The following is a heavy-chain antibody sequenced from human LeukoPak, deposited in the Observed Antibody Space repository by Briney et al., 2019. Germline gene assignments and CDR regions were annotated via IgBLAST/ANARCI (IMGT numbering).Heavy chain of an antibody. V-gene: IGHV3-21*01. CDR1: GGSFSGYY. J-gene: IGHJ4*02. Sequence: ETLSLTCAVYGGSFSGYYWSWVRQAPGKGLEWISSISSSSSYIYYADSVKGRFTISRDNAKNSLYLRMNSLRAEDTAVYYCASDILTGYLYYWGQGTLVTVSS. CDR3: ASDILTGYLYY. CDR2: ISSSSSYI. D-gene: IGHD3-9*01.